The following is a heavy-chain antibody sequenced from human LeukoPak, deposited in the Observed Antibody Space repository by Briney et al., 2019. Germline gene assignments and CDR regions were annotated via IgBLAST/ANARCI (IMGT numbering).Heavy chain of an antibody. CDR1: GGSISSSYW. V-gene: IGHV4-4*02. J-gene: IGHJ4*02. CDR3: VREDLVPH. Sequence: SETLSLTCAVSGGSISSSYWWSWVRQPPGKGLEWIGEVYHSGSTNYRPSLKSRVTLSVDKSKNQFSLRLNSVTAADTAVYYCVREDLVPHWGQGTLVTVSS. CDR2: VYHSGST.